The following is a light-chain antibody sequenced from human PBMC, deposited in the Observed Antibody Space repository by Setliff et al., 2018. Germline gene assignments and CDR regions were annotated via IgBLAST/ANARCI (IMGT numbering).Light chain of an antibody. CDR1: SSDVGGYNY. J-gene: IGLJ1*01. V-gene: IGLV2-14*01. CDR3: SSYTSSSTYV. CDR2: DVS. Sequence: QSVLTQPASVSGSPGQSITISCTGTSSDVGGYNYVSWYQQHPGKAPKLMIYDVSKRPSGVSNRFSGSKSGNTASLTISGLQAEEEADYYCSSYTSSSTYVFGTGTKVTVL.